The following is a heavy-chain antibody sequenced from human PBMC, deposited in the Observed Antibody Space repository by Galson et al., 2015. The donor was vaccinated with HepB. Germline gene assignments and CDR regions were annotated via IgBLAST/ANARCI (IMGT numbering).Heavy chain of an antibody. CDR3: AKGSPTSFYHYYMDV. D-gene: IGHD2/OR15-2a*01. V-gene: IGHV3-23*01. Sequence: SLRLSCAASGLTLETYDISWVRQAPGQGLQWVSAISENDISTHYADPVKGRFTISRQKSKNMVFLQMNRLKVEDTAVYYCAKGSPTSFYHYYMDVWGKGTTVTVSS. CDR1: GLTLETYD. CDR2: ISENDIST. J-gene: IGHJ6*03.